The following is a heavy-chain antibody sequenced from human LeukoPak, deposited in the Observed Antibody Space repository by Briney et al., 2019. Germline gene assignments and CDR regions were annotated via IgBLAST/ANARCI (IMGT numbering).Heavy chain of an antibody. Sequence: SVKVSCKASGYTFTSYGISWVRQAPGQGLEWMGRIIPILGIANYAQKFQGRVTITADKSTSTAYMELSSLRSEDTAVYYCAKDYYGSGSPQGYWGQGTLVTVSS. J-gene: IGHJ4*02. V-gene: IGHV1-69*04. CDR2: IIPILGIA. CDR3: AKDYYGSGSPQGY. D-gene: IGHD3-10*01. CDR1: GYTFTSYG.